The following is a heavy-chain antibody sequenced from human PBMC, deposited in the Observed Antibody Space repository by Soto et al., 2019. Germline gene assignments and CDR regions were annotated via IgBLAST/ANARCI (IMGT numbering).Heavy chain of an antibody. Sequence: SLKVSCKASGGTFRSYAISWVRQAPGHGLEWMGGIIPIFGTANYAQKFQGRVTITADESTSTAYMELSSLRSEDTAVYYCARDGSSSSSNYYYYYMDVWGKGTTVTVSS. V-gene: IGHV1-69*13. CDR1: GGTFRSYA. CDR2: IIPIFGTA. CDR3: ARDGSSSSSNYYYYYMDV. D-gene: IGHD6-6*01. J-gene: IGHJ6*03.